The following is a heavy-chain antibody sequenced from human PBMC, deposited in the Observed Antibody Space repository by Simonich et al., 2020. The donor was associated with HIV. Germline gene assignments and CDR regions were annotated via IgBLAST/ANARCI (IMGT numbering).Heavy chain of an antibody. CDR3: TRGYGDYGDY. Sequence: QVQLQQWGAGLLKPSETLSLTCAVNGGSFSGYYWSWTRQPPGKGLEWIGEINHSGSRNYNPSLKGRVTISVDASKNQFSLKLSSVTAADTAVYYCTRGYGDYGDYWGQGTLVTVSS. D-gene: IGHD4-17*01. CDR2: INHSGSR. V-gene: IGHV4-34*01. J-gene: IGHJ4*02. CDR1: GGSFSGYY.